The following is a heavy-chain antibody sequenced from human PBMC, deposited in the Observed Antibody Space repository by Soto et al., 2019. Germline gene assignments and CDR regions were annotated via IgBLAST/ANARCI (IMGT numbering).Heavy chain of an antibody. CDR1: GRSISSSSYY. D-gene: IGHD3-3*01. Sequence: SETLSLTCTVSGRSISSSSYYWGWIRQPPGKGLEWIGSIYYSGSTYYNPSLKSQVTISVDTSKNQFSLKLSTVTAADTAVYYCARHGFSGAYYDFWSGYPTPQFDYWGQGTLVTVS. J-gene: IGHJ4*02. V-gene: IGHV4-39*01. CDR3: ARHGFSGAYYDFWSGYPTPQFDY. CDR2: IYYSGST.